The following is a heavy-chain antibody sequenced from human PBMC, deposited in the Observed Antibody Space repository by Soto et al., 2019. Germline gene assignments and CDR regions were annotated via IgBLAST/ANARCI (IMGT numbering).Heavy chain of an antibody. V-gene: IGHV1-18*01. CDR1: GYTFTSYG. CDR3: ARVRIAAAGRPNWFDP. D-gene: IGHD6-13*01. J-gene: IGHJ5*02. Sequence: QVQLVQSGAEVKKPGASVKVSCKASGYTFTSYGISWVRQAPGPGLEWMGWISAYNGNTNYAPKLQGRVTMTTDTTTSTAYLELRSLRSDDTAVYYCARVRIAAAGRPNWFDPWGDGTMVTVSS. CDR2: ISAYNGNT.